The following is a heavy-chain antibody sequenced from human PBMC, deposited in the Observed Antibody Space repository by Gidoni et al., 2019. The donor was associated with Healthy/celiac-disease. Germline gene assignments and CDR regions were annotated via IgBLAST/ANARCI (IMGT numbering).Heavy chain of an antibody. CDR3: TVPYYDSSGYSNAFDI. J-gene: IGHJ3*02. Sequence: EVQLVASGGGLVQPGGSLKLSCAASGFTFSGSAMHWVRQASGKGLEWVGRIRSKANSYATAYAASVKGRFTISRDDSKNTAYLQMNSLKTEDTAVYYCTVPYYDSSGYSNAFDIWGQGTMVTVSS. CDR1: GFTFSGSA. D-gene: IGHD3-22*01. V-gene: IGHV3-73*01. CDR2: IRSKANSYAT.